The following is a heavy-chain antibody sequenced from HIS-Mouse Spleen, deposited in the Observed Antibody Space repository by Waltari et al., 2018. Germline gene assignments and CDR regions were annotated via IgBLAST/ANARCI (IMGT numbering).Heavy chain of an antibody. CDR3: AREIPYSSSWYDWYFDL. CDR1: GCSISSSSYY. Sequence: QLQLQESGPGLVKPSETLSLTCTVYGCSISSSSYYRGWIRQHPGKGLEWIGSIYYSGSTYYNPSLKSRVTISVDTSKNQFSLKLSSVTAADTAVYYCAREIPYSSSWYDWYFDLWGRGTLVTVSS. CDR2: IYYSGST. V-gene: IGHV4-39*07. J-gene: IGHJ2*01. D-gene: IGHD6-13*01.